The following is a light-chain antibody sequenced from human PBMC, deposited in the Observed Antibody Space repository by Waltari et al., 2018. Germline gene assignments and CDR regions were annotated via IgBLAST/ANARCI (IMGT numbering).Light chain of an antibody. CDR3: SSQSSNNVVL. CDR2: DVS. CDR1: SSDVGSYNS. Sequence: QSALTLPASVSGSPGQSITISCTGTSSDVGSYNSVSWYQDHPGQGPKVMIYDVSNRPSGVSARFSGSKCGNTASLTISGLQAEDEADYYCSSQSSNNVVLFGGGTKLTVL. J-gene: IGLJ2*01. V-gene: IGLV2-14*03.